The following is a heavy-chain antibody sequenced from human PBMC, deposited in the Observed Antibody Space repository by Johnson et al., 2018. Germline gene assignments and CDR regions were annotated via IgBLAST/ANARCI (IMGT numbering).Heavy chain of an antibody. CDR2: ISWNSGSI. CDR3: AKDIRKRGGSYLGDAFDI. D-gene: IGHD1-26*01. Sequence: QLVESGGGLVQPGRSLRLSCAASGFTFDDYAMHWVRQAPGKGLEWVSGISWNSGSIGYADSVKGRFTISRDNAKNSLYLQMHSLRAEDTALYYCAKDIRKRGGSYLGDAFDIWGQGTMVTVSS. V-gene: IGHV3-9*01. J-gene: IGHJ3*02. CDR1: GFTFDDYA.